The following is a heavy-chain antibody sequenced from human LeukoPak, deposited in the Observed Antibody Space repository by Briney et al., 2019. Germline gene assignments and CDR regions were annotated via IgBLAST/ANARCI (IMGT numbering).Heavy chain of an antibody. V-gene: IGHV1-18*01. D-gene: IGHD3-22*01. CDR2: ISPYNGNT. Sequence: ASVKVSCKASGYTFTNYDINWVRQAPGQGLEWMGWISPYNGNTNYAQKLQGRVTMTTDTSTSTAYMELRSLRSDDTAVYYCARLRSGYYYESDYWGQGTLVTVSS. CDR3: ARLRSGYYYESDY. CDR1: GYTFTNYD. J-gene: IGHJ4*02.